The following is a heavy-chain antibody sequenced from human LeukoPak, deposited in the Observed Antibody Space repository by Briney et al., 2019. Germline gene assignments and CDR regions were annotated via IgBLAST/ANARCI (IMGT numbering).Heavy chain of an antibody. CDR2: IVVGSGNT. J-gene: IGHJ5*02. CDR3: ARVPGGSYGWFDP. CDR1: GFTFTSSA. V-gene: IGHV1-58*02. D-gene: IGHD1-26*01. Sequence: ASVKVSCKASGFTFTSSAMQWVRQARGQRLEWIGWIVVGSGNTNYAQKFQERVTITRDMSTSTAYMELSSLRSEDTAVYYCARVPGGSYGWFDPWGQGTLVTVSS.